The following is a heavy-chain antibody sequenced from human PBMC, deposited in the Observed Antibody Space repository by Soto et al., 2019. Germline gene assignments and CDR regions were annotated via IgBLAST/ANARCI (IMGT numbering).Heavy chain of an antibody. J-gene: IGHJ4*02. CDR3: TRVPPLGVGSPRPPPFDY. D-gene: IGHD1-26*01. V-gene: IGHV3-49*03. CDR1: GFTFGDYA. Sequence: HPGGSLRLSCTASGFTFGDYAMSWFRQAPGKGLEWVGFIRSKAYGGTTEYAASVKGRFTISRDDSKSIAYLQMNSLKTEDTAVYYCTRVPPLGVGSPRPPPFDYWGQGTLVTVSS. CDR2: IRSKAYGGTT.